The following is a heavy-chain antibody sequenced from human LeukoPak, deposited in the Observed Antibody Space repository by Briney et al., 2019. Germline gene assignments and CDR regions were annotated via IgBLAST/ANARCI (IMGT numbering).Heavy chain of an antibody. D-gene: IGHD2-2*01. J-gene: IGHJ4*02. CDR3: ARDERYCSSTNCYYHY. Sequence: PGGSLRLSCAASGFTFNSYGMHWVRQAPGKGLEWVAFIRYDGSNQYYADSVKGRFTISRDNSKSTLYLQMNSLRPEDTAVYYCARDERYCSSTNCYYHYWGQGTLVTVSS. CDR1: GFTFNSYG. V-gene: IGHV3-30*02. CDR2: IRYDGSNQ.